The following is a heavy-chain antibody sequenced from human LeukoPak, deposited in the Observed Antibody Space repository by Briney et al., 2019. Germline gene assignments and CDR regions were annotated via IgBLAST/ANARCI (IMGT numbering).Heavy chain of an antibody. V-gene: IGHV3-53*01. CDR2: IHTDGST. Sequence: SGGSLRLSCAASGFIVSNTYMTWVRQAPGKGLEWVSVIHTDGSTYYADSVKGRFTVSRDNSKNMLFLRMNSLRVEDTAVYFCASLARDYWGQGTLVSVSX. CDR3: ASLARDY. J-gene: IGHJ4*02. D-gene: IGHD3-3*02. CDR1: GFIVSNTY.